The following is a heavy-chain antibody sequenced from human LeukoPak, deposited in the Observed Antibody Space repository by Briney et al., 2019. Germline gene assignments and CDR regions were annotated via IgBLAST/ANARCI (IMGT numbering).Heavy chain of an antibody. Sequence: PGRSLRLSCAASGFTFSSYGMHWVRQAPGKGLEWVAVISYDGSNKYYADSVKGRFTISRDNSKNTLYLQMNSLRAEDTAVYYCAKGSGSGWYYFDYWGQGTLVTVSS. J-gene: IGHJ4*02. V-gene: IGHV3-30*18. CDR1: GFTFSSYG. CDR3: AKGSGSGWYYFDY. D-gene: IGHD6-19*01. CDR2: ISYDGSNK.